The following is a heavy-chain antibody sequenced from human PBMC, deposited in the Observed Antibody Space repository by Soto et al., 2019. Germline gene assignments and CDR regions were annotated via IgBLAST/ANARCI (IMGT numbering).Heavy chain of an antibody. CDR2: MNPNSGNT. D-gene: IGHD2-2*01. CDR1: GYTVTSYD. Sequence: VKVSCTASGYTVTSYDINWGRKATGQGHEWMGRMNPNSGNTGYAQKFQGRVTMTRNAPISTAYMELSSLRSEDTALYYCLLPASMSCYYGMDVWGQGTTVTVSS. V-gene: IGHV1-8*02. CDR3: LLPASMSCYYGMDV. J-gene: IGHJ6*02.